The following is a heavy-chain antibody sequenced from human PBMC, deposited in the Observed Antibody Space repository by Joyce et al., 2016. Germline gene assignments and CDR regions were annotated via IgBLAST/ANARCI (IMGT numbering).Heavy chain of an antibody. CDR1: GFMFSSYS. CDR3: ARSSYTNGIFDY. J-gene: IGHJ4*02. CDR2: LSSSSSYI. D-gene: IGHD2-8*01. Sequence: EVQLVESGGGLVKPGGSLRLSCAASGFMFSSYSMSLVRQAPGKGLEWVSSLSSSSSYIKYTDSVKGRFTISRDNAKNSRYLQMNSLRVEDTAVYYCARSSYTNGIFDYWGQGTLVTVSS. V-gene: IGHV3-21*01.